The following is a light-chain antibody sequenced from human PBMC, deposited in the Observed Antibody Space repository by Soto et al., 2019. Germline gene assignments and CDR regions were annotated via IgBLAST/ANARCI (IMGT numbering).Light chain of an antibody. CDR2: AAS. V-gene: IGKV1-12*01. CDR3: QQANNFPRT. CDR1: QDISRW. J-gene: IGKJ1*01. Sequence: DIQMTQSPSSVSASVGERVTITCRASQDISRWLAWYQQKPGKAPKLLIYAASSLQSGVPSRFSGSGSGTDFTLTISSLQPEDFATYFCQQANNFPRTFGQGTKVEIK.